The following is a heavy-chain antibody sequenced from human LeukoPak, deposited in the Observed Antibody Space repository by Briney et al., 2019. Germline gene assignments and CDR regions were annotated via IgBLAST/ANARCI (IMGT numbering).Heavy chain of an antibody. V-gene: IGHV3-30*18. CDR1: GFTVSSNY. J-gene: IGHJ4*02. CDR3: AKDLLLWFGEFTFDY. CDR2: ISYDGSNK. D-gene: IGHD3-10*01. Sequence: GGSLRLSCAASGFTVSSNYMSWVRQAPGKGLEWVAVISYDGSNKYYADSVKGRFTISRDNSKNTLYLQMNSLRAEDTAVYYCAKDLLLWFGEFTFDYWGQGTLVTVSS.